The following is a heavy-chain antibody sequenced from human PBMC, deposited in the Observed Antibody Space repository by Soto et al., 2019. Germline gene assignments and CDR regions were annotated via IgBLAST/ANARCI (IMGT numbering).Heavy chain of an antibody. V-gene: IGHV1-3*01. Sequence: QVQLVQSGAEVKKPGASVKVSCKASGYTFTSYAMHWVRQAPGQRLEWMGWINAGNGNTKYSQKFQGRVTITRDTSASPAYRELSSMRSEDTAVYYCARGGYGRADFDYWGQGTLVTVSS. D-gene: IGHD5-12*01. CDR1: GYTFTSYA. CDR2: INAGNGNT. J-gene: IGHJ4*02. CDR3: ARGGYGRADFDY.